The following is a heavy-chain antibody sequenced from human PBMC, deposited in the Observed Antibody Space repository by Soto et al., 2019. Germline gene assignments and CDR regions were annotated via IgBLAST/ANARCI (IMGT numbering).Heavy chain of an antibody. Sequence: GASVKVSCKASGYTFTSYYMHWVRQAPGQGLEWMGIINPSGGSTSYAQKFQGRVTMTRDTSTSTAYMELSRLRSDDTAVYYCVRFQGGIYDSSGDDAFDIWGQGTMVTVSS. V-gene: IGHV1-46*01. CDR3: VRFQGGIYDSSGDDAFDI. CDR1: GYTFTSYY. J-gene: IGHJ3*02. D-gene: IGHD3-22*01. CDR2: INPSGGST.